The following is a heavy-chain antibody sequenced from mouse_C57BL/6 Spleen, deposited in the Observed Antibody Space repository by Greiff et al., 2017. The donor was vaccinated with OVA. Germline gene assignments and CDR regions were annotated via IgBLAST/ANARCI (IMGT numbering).Heavy chain of an antibody. CDR3: ATHYYGSSYHYAMDY. Sequence: QVQLKESGAELVRPGSSVKLSCKASGYTFTSYWMHWVKQRPIQGLEWIGNIDPSDSETHYNQKFKDKATLTVDKSSSTAYMQLSSLTSEDSAVYYCATHYYGSSYHYAMDYWGQGTSVTVSS. V-gene: IGHV1-52*01. CDR2: IDPSDSET. CDR1: GYTFTSYW. D-gene: IGHD1-1*01. J-gene: IGHJ4*01.